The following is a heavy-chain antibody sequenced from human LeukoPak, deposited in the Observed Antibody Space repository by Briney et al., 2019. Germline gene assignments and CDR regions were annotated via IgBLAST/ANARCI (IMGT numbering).Heavy chain of an antibody. CDR2: VTRSGGSA. CDR1: GFAFSSYS. D-gene: IGHD6-6*01. CDR3: AKAYSSSLVGYYYYMNV. J-gene: IGHJ6*03. V-gene: IGHV3-23*01. Sequence: GGSLRLSCAASGFAFSSYSMTWVRQPPGKGLEWVSTVTRSGGSAYYADSVKGRFTNSRDNSKYTLYLQMNSLRAEDTAVYYCAKAYSSSLVGYYYYMNVWGKGTTVTVSS.